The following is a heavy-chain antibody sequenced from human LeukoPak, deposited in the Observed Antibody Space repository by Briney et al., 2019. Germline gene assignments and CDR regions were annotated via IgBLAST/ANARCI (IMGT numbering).Heavy chain of an antibody. CDR3: ARAAYSSGWYIADY. J-gene: IGHJ4*02. Sequence: GGSLRLSCAASGFTFSSYAMHWVRQAPGKGLEWVAVIWYDGSNKYYADSVKGRFTISRDNSKNTLYLQMNSLRAEDTAVYYCARAAYSSGWYIADYWGQGILVTVSS. CDR2: IWYDGSNK. CDR1: GFTFSSYA. V-gene: IGHV3-33*08. D-gene: IGHD6-19*01.